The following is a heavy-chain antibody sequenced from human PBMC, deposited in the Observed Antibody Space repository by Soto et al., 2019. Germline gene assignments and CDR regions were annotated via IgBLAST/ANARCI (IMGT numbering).Heavy chain of an antibody. D-gene: IGHD1-26*01. V-gene: IGHV3-21*01. CDR1: GFTFSSYS. J-gene: IGHJ6*02. CDR2: ISSSSSYI. CDR3: ARDWYSGSYGVCMDV. Sequence: GGSLRLSCAASGFTFSSYSMNWVRQAPGKGLEWVSSISSSSSYIYYADSVKGRFTISRDNAKNSLYLQMNSLRAEDTAVYYCARDWYSGSYGVCMDVWGQGTTVTVSS.